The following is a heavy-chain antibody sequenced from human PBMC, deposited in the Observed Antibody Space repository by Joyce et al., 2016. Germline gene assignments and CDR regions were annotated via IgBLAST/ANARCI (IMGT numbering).Heavy chain of an antibody. CDR3: TRGGETFDY. V-gene: IGHV1-2*02. CDR1: GYTFIGYY. J-gene: IGHJ4*02. CDR2: INPNSGGT. D-gene: IGHD3-10*01. Sequence: QVQLVQSGAAVKKPGASVKVSCKASGYTFIGYYMHWVRQAPGQGLEWMGWINPNSGGTNYAQKVQGRVTMTRDTSSSTAYMELSRLRSDDTAIYYCTRGGETFDYWGQGTLVTVSS.